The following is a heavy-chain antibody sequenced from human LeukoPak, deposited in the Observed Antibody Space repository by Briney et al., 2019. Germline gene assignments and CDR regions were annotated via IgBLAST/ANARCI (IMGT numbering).Heavy chain of an antibody. Sequence: SQTLSLTCTVSGGSISSGDYYWSWIRQPPGKGLEWIGSIFYSGSAYYNPSLKSRVAISVDTSKNQFSLKLSSVTAADTAVYYCARQGGTLNWFDPWGQGTLVTVSS. D-gene: IGHD1-7*01. CDR2: IFYSGSA. CDR3: ARQGGTLNWFDP. CDR1: GGSISSGDYY. V-gene: IGHV4-39*01. J-gene: IGHJ5*02.